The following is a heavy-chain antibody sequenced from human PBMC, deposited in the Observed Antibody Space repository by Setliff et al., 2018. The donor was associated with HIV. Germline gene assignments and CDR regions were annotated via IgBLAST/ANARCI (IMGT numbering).Heavy chain of an antibody. CDR1: GLSMSYNY. J-gene: IGHJ4*02. CDR3: ASEKKAWSVSDSFYEY. V-gene: IGHV4-59*01. D-gene: IGHD3-3*01. Sequence: SETLSLTCTVSGLSMSYNYWTWIRQSPGKGLEWIGYVHYSGSTRYNSSLKSRVTISVDTSKKKFSLKLTSMTATDTAVYYCASEKKAWSVSDSFYEYWGQGVPVTVSS. CDR2: VHYSGST.